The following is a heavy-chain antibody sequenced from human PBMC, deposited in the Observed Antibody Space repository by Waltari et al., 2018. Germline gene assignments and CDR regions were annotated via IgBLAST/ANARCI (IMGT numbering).Heavy chain of an antibody. CDR1: GGSISSYY. CDR3: ARRRWSDAFDI. V-gene: IGHV4-59*01. CDR2: IYYSGST. D-gene: IGHD2-15*01. J-gene: IGHJ3*02. Sequence: QVQLQESGPGLVKPSETLSLTCTVSGGSISSYYWSWIRQPPGKGLEWIGYIYYSGSTNYNPSLKSRVTISVDTSKNQFSLKLSSVTAADTAVYYCARRRWSDAFDIWGQGTMVTVSS.